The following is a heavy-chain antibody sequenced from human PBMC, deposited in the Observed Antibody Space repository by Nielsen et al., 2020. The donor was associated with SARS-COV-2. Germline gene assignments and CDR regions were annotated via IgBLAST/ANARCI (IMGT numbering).Heavy chain of an antibody. CDR2: INAGNGNT. Sequence: ASVKVSCKASGYTFTSYAMHWVRQAPGQRLEWMRWINAGNGNTKYSQKFQGRVTITRDTSASTAYMELSSLRSEDTAVYYCAREGGYDNWYFDYWGQGTLVTVSS. CDR3: AREGGYDNWYFDY. J-gene: IGHJ4*02. V-gene: IGHV1-3*01. CDR1: GYTFTSYA. D-gene: IGHD5-12*01.